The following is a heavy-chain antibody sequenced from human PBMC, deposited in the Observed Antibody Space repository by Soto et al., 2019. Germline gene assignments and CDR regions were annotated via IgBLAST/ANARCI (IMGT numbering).Heavy chain of an antibody. CDR3: ARGLYYDFWSGYSRYMDV. J-gene: IGHJ6*03. D-gene: IGHD3-3*01. CDR1: GYTFTSYD. Sequence: ASVKVSCKASGYTFTSYDINWVRQATGQGLEWMGWMNPNSGNTGYAQKFQGRVTMTRDTSISTAYMELSSLRSEDTAVYYCARGLYYDFWSGYSRYMDVWGKGTTVTVSS. CDR2: MNPNSGNT. V-gene: IGHV1-8*01.